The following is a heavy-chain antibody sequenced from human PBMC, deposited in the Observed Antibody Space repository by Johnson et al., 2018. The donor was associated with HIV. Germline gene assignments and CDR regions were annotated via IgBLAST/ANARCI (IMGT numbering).Heavy chain of an antibody. Sequence: VQLVESGGGLVQPGGSLRLSCVVSGFTFSDYYMDWVRQAPGKGLEWVGRTTDKLNSYTTKYAASVKGSFTISRDDSKKSLYLQINSLRTEDTAVYYCARENYRRRDAFDIWGQGTMVTVSS. V-gene: IGHV3-72*01. CDR1: GFTFSDYY. CDR3: ARENYRRRDAFDI. D-gene: IGHD1-7*01. CDR2: TTDKLNSYTT. J-gene: IGHJ3*02.